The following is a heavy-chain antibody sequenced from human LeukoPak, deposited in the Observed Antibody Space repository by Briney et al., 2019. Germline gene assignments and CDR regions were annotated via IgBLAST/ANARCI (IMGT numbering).Heavy chain of an antibody. CDR1: GVSISSSNSY. D-gene: IGHD2-21*01. CDR2: INHSGST. Sequence: SETLSLTCTVSGVSISSSNSYWGWIRQPPGKGLEWIGEINHSGSTNYNPSLKSRVTISVDTSKNQFSLKLSSVTAADTAVYYCARRLRPRKLFDYWGQGTLVTVSS. J-gene: IGHJ4*02. V-gene: IGHV4-39*07. CDR3: ARRLRPRKLFDY.